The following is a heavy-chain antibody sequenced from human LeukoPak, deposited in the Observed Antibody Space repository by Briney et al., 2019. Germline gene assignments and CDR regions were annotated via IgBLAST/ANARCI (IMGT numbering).Heavy chain of an antibody. CDR3: ARIPGGSYYYYYMDV. CDR2: MNPNSGNT. V-gene: IGHV1-8*01. J-gene: IGHJ6*03. Sequence: GASVKVSCKASGYTFTSYDINWVRQATGQGLEWMGWMNPNSGNTGYAQKLQGRVTMTTDTSTSTAYMELRSLRSDDTAVYYCARIPGGSYYYYYMDVWGKGTTVTISS. CDR1: GYTFTSYD. D-gene: IGHD3-16*01.